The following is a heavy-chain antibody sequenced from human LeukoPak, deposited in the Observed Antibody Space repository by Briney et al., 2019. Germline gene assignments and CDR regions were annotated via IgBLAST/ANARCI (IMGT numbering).Heavy chain of an antibody. CDR2: IYYSGST. J-gene: IGHJ2*01. CDR1: GSYINNYY. CDR3: ARVYYSGSYDYWYFDL. V-gene: IGHV4-59*01. D-gene: IGHD1-26*01. Sequence: SETLSLTCSVSGSYINNYYWGWIRQSPGKGLEWIGYIYYSGSTNYNPSLKSRVTISVDTSKNQFSLKLSSVTAADTAVYYCARVYYSGSYDYWYFDLWGRGTLVTVSS.